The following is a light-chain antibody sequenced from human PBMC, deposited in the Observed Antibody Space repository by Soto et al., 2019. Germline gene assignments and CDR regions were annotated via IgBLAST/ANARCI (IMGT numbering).Light chain of an antibody. J-gene: IGKJ4*01. CDR3: QLLVDR. Sequence: FVSAPVAPVVSITCRASQGISSYLAWYQQKPGKAPKLLIYAASTLQSGVPSRFRGSGSGTDFTFTISSLQPEDVATSFCQLLVDRFG. V-gene: IGKV1-9*01. CDR2: AAS. CDR1: QGISSY.